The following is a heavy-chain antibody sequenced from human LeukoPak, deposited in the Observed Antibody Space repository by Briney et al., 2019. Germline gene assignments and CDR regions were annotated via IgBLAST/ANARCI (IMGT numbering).Heavy chain of an antibody. CDR2: ISSSGSTI. CDR1: GFAASGFTFSTFG. CDR3: AKVAKYYYGSETYYFFEH. J-gene: IGHJ4*02. Sequence: GGSLRLSCAASGFAASGFTFSTFGMHWVRQAPGKGLEWVSYISSSGSTIYYADSVKGRFTISRDNAKNSPYLQMNSLRVEDTAVYYCAKVAKYYYGSETYYFFEHWGQGTPVTASS. V-gene: IGHV3-48*04. D-gene: IGHD3-10*01.